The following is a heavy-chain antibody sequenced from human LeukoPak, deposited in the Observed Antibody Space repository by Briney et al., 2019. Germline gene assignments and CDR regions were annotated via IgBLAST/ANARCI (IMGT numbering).Heavy chain of an antibody. CDR1: GGSISSGSNY. D-gene: IGHD3-3*01. Sequence: PSETLSLTCTVSGGSISSGSNYWNWIRQPPGKGLEWIGSIYYSGSTYYNPSLKSRVTISVDTSKNQFSLKLSSVTAADTAVCYCARHSTSDYDFWSGYPDCFDYWGQGTLVTVSS. V-gene: IGHV4-39*01. CDR2: IYYSGST. J-gene: IGHJ4*02. CDR3: ARHSTSDYDFWSGYPDCFDY.